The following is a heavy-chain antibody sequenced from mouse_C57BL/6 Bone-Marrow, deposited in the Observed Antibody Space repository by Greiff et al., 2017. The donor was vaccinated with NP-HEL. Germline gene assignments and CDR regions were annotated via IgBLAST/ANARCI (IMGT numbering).Heavy chain of an antibody. J-gene: IGHJ3*01. Sequence: QVQLQQSGAELVRPGTSVKVSCKASGYAFTNYLIEWVKQRPGQGLEWIGVINPGSGGTNYNETFKGKATLTAAKSSSTAYMQLSSLTSEDAAVYFCARGGYYYCSTPWFAYWGQGTLVTVSA. V-gene: IGHV1-54*01. D-gene: IGHD1-1*01. CDR2: INPGSGGT. CDR3: ARGGYYYCSTPWFAY. CDR1: GYAFTNYL.